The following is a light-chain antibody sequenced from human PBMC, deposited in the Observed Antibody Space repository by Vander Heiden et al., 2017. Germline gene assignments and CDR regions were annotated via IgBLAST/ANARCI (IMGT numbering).Light chain of an antibody. CDR3: QQDGSSPTWT. J-gene: IGKJ1*01. CDR1: QSVSSSY. V-gene: IGKV3-20*01. CDR2: GAS. Sequence: EIVLTQSPGTLSLSPGERATLSCRASQSVSSSYLAWYQQKPGQAPRLLIYGASSRATGIPDRFSGSGSGTDFTLTISRREPEDFAVYYCQQDGSSPTWTFGQGTKVXIK.